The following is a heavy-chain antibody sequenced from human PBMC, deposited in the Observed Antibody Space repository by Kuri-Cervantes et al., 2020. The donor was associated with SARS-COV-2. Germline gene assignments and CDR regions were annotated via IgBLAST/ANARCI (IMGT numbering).Heavy chain of an antibody. Sequence: GGSLRLSCKGSGYSFTSYWIGWVRQMPGKGLEWMGIIYPGDSDTRYSPSFQGQVTISADKSISTAYLQWSSLKASDTAMYYCARGIRCSSTSCYEAPNYYYYGMDVWGQGTTVTVSS. CDR2: IYPGDSDT. CDR3: ARGIRCSSTSCYEAPNYYYYGMDV. CDR1: GYSFTSYW. D-gene: IGHD2-2*01. V-gene: IGHV5-51*01. J-gene: IGHJ6*02.